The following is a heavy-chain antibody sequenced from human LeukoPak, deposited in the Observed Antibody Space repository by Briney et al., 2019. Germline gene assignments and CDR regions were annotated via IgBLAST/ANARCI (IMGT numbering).Heavy chain of an antibody. V-gene: IGHV4-39*07. CDR3: ARGPPAFWGPTPGYFDL. J-gene: IGHJ2*01. CDR1: GDSISSGDYY. CDR2: MYYSGST. D-gene: IGHD3-16*01. Sequence: PSETLSLTCTVSGDSISSGDYYWGWIRQPPGKGLEWIGNMYYSGSTYYNPSLKTRVTISVDTSKNQFSLKLNSVTAADTAVYYCARGPPAFWGPTPGYFDLWGRGTLVTVSS.